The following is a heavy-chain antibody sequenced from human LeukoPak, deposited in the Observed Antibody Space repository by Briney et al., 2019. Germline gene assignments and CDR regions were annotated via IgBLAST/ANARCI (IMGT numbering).Heavy chain of an antibody. J-gene: IGHJ4*02. CDR1: GFTFSNYG. CDR2: ISYDGSNK. Sequence: PGESLRLSCFASGFTFSNYGMHWVRQAPGKGLEWVAVISYDGSNKYYADSVKGRFTISRDNSKNTLYLQMNSLRAEDTAVYYCARDRGGSSWLHYDYWGQGTLVTVSS. CDR3: ARDRGGSSWLHYDY. D-gene: IGHD6-13*01. V-gene: IGHV3-30*19.